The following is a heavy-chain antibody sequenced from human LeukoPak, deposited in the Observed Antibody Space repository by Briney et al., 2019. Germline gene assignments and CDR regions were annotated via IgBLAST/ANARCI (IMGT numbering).Heavy chain of an antibody. CDR2: IYSGGST. J-gene: IGHJ4*02. CDR3: ARDKGPGIAAADY. D-gene: IGHD6-13*01. CDR1: GFTVSSNY. V-gene: IGHV3-66*01. Sequence: GGSLRLSCAASGFTVSSNYMSWVRQAPGKGLEWVSVIYSGGSTYYADSVKGRFTISRDNSKNTLYLQMNSLRAEDTAVYYCARDKGPGIAAADYWGQGTLVTVSS.